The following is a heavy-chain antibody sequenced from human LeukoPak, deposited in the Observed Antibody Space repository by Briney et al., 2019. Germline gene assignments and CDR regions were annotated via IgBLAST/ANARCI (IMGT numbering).Heavy chain of an antibody. J-gene: IGHJ4*02. D-gene: IGHD1-26*01. Sequence: PGGSLRLSCAASGFTFSSYEMNWVRQAPGKGLEWVSSISSSSSYIYYADSVKGRFTISRDNAKNSLYLQMNSLRAEDTAVYYCARDPDHIEGANFHYWGQGTLVPVSS. CDR3: ARDPDHIEGANFHY. CDR1: GFTFSSYE. V-gene: IGHV3-21*01. CDR2: ISSSSSYI.